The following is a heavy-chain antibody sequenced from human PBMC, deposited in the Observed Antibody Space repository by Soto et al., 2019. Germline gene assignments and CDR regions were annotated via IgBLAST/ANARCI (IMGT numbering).Heavy chain of an antibody. CDR2: MDPGSGKA. V-gene: IGHV1-3*01. Sequence: QVQLVQSGAEVKKPGASVRVSCKPSGYTLTNYAIQWVRQAAGQRLEWLGWMDPGSGKATYSQKVQGRITLSRDNSASTFYMDLNSLTSEDTAVYFCTRDLNGGNPFDYWGQGALVTVSS. J-gene: IGHJ4*02. CDR3: TRDLNGGNPFDY. CDR1: GYTLTNYA. D-gene: IGHD2-8*01.